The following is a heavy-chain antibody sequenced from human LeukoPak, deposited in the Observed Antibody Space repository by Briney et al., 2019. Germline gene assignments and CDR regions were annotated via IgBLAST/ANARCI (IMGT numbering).Heavy chain of an antibody. D-gene: IGHD3-16*01. Sequence: PSETLCLTCSVSGGSISRYYWSGVRQPPGKGLEWNGYRYYSGSTTYTPSLKSRVTISVDTSKSQFSLKLISVTAAHTAIYYCARVRGDFETDWGQGTLVTVSP. CDR1: GGSISRYY. CDR3: ARVRGDFETD. V-gene: IGHV4-59*01. CDR2: RYYSGST. J-gene: IGHJ1*01.